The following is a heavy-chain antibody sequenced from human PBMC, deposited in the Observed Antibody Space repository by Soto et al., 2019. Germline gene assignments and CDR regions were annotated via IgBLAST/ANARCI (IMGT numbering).Heavy chain of an antibody. Sequence: PSETLSLTCAVYGGSFSGYYWSWIRQPPGKGLEWIGEINHSGSTNYNPSLKSRVTISVDTSKNQFSLKLSSVTAANTAVYYCARGTMVRGVISWGQGTLVTVSS. CDR1: GGSFSGYY. V-gene: IGHV4-34*01. CDR2: INHSGST. J-gene: IGHJ4*02. D-gene: IGHD3-10*01. CDR3: ARGTMVRGVIS.